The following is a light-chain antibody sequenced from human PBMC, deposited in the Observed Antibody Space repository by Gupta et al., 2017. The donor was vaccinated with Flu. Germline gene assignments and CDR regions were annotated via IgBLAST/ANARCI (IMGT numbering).Light chain of an antibody. Sequence: DIQMTQSPSSLSASVGDRVTLTCRASQGISAFLSWYQQKPGTAPKLLIYSASTLKGGVPSRFSGSGSGADFTLTISSLQPEDFATYYCQQSYLPPWTFGQGTKVEIK. CDR1: QGISAF. J-gene: IGKJ1*01. V-gene: IGKV1-39*01. CDR3: QQSYLPPWT. CDR2: SAS.